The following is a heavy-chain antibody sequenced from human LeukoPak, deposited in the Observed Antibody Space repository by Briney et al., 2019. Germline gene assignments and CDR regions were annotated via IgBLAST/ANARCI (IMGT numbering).Heavy chain of an antibody. CDR3: RGGSSWYYFDY. CDR1: GFTFSDYY. V-gene: IGHV3-11*04. J-gene: IGHJ4*02. D-gene: IGHD6-13*01. Sequence: GGSLRLSCAASGFTFSDYYMSWIRQAPGKGLEWVSYISSSGSTIYYADSVKSRFTISRDNAKNSLYLQMNSLRAEDTAVYYCRGGSSWYYFDYWGQGTLVTVSS. CDR2: ISSSGSTI.